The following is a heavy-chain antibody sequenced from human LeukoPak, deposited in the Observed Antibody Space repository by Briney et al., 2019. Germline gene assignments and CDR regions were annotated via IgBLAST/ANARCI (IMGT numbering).Heavy chain of an antibody. CDR2: ISAYNGNT. V-gene: IGHV1-18*01. D-gene: IGHD6-13*01. CDR3: ARGVRSPRSSWFPYHSDY. J-gene: IGHJ4*02. CDR1: GYTFTSYG. Sequence: ASVKVSCKASGYTFTSYGISWVRQAPGQGLEWMGWISAYNGNTNYAQKLQGRVTMTTDTSTSTAYMELRSLRSDDTAVYYCARGVRSPRSSWFPYHSDYWGQGTLVTVSS.